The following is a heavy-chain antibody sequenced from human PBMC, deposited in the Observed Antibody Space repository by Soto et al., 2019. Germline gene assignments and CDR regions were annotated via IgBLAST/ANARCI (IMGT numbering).Heavy chain of an antibody. CDR2: INAGNGNT. D-gene: IGHD4-17*01. Sequence: QVQLVQSGAEVKKPGASVKVSCKASGYTFTSYAMHWVRQAPGQRLEWMGWINAGNGNTKYSQKFQGRVTITRDTAASTAYMELSSLRSEDTAVYYCAVGGTTVLTHGVWGQGTLVTVSS. V-gene: IGHV1-3*01. J-gene: IGHJ4*02. CDR1: GYTFTSYA. CDR3: AVGGTTVLTHGV.